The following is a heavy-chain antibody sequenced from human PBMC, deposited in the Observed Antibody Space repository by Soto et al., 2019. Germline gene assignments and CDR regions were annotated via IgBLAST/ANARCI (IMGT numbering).Heavy chain of an antibody. Sequence: QVQLQESGPGLVKPSQTLSLTCTVSGGSISSGDYYWSWIRQPPGKGLEWIGYIYYSGSTYYNPSIKSRVTISVDTSKNQFSLKLSSVTAADTAVYYCAGLQSMRLSGLDPWGQGTLVTVSS. J-gene: IGHJ5*02. CDR1: GGSISSGDYY. V-gene: IGHV4-30-4*01. D-gene: IGHD3-16*02. CDR2: IYYSGST. CDR3: AGLQSMRLSGLDP.